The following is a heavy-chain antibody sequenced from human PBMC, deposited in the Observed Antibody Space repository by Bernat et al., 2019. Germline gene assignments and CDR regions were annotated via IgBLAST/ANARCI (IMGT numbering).Heavy chain of an antibody. D-gene: IGHD6-13*01. CDR1: GGSISSSNW. Sequence: QVQLQESGPGLVKPSGTLSLTCAVSGGSISSSNWWSWVRQPPGKGLEWIGEIYHSGSTNYNPSHKSRVTITVDKSKNQFSMKLSSVAAADTAVYYCARDRSRYSSSGPFDPWGQGTLVTVSS. CDR3: ARDRSRYSSSGPFDP. V-gene: IGHV4-4*02. CDR2: IYHSGST. J-gene: IGHJ5*02.